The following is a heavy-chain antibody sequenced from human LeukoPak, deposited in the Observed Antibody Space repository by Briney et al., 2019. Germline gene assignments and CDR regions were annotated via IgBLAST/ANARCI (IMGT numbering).Heavy chain of an antibody. Sequence: SETLSLTCTVSGGSISSYYWSWIRQPPGKGLEWIGYIDYSGSTNYNPSLKSQVTISIDTSKNQFSLKLSSVTAADTAVYYCARGGSSGWVDYWGQGTLVTVSS. CDR2: IDYSGST. CDR3: ARGGSSGWVDY. D-gene: IGHD6-19*01. CDR1: GGSISSYY. V-gene: IGHV4-59*01. J-gene: IGHJ4*02.